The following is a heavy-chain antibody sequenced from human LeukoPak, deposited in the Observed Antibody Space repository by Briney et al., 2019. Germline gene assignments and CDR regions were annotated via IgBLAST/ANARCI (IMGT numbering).Heavy chain of an antibody. CDR1: GGSISSGGYY. CDR2: IYYSGST. Sequence: SQTLSLTCTVSGGSISSGGYYWSWLRQHPGAGLEWIGYIYYSGSTYYNPSLKSRVTISVDTSKNQFSLKLSSVTAADTAVYYCARDSRSEWSPSLGELSLFDYWGQGTLVTVSS. D-gene: IGHD3-16*02. V-gene: IGHV4-31*03. CDR3: ARDSRSEWSPSLGELSLFDY. J-gene: IGHJ4*02.